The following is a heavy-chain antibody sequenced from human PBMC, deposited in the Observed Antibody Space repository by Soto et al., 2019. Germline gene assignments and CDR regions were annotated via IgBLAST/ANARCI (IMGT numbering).Heavy chain of an antibody. V-gene: IGHV4-59*13. J-gene: IGHJ2*01. CDR3: TTVRHPYWYFDL. Sequence: SETLSLTCTVSGGSISNNYWSWIRQSPGKGLEWIGHIYSGGNTNYNPSLKSRVSISVDTSKNQFSLNLGSLTAADSAVYYCTTVRHPYWYFDLLGRATLVTGSS. CDR2: IYSGGNT. CDR1: GGSISNNY.